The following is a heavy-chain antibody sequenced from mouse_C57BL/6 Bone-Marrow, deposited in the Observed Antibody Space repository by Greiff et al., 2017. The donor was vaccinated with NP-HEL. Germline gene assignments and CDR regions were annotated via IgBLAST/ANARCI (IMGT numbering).Heavy chain of an antibody. J-gene: IGHJ1*03. D-gene: IGHD2-2*01. CDR1: GYTFTSYW. V-gene: IGHV1-53*01. CDR2: INPSNGGT. Sequence: VKLQQPGTELVKPGTSVKLSCKSSGYTFTSYWMHWVKQRPGQGLEWIGNINPSNGGTNYNEKFKSKATLTVDKSSSTAYMQLSSLTSDDSAVYSCAREGRWVRRGYWYFDVWDTGTTVTVSS. CDR3: AREGRWVRRGYWYFDV.